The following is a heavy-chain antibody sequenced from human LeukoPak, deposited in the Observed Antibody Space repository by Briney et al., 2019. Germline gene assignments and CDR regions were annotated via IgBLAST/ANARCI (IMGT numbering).Heavy chain of an antibody. J-gene: IGHJ4*02. D-gene: IGHD2-2*01. CDR3: ARVTGTSAILY. CDR1: GGSIDNFF. V-gene: IGHV4-59*01. Sequence: SETLSLTCSVSGGSIDNFFWGWVRQPPGKGLEWFGYITYNGRTNYNPSLKSRVSMSVDTSKNQFSLKLSSVTAADTVVYYCARVTGTSAILYWGQGTLVTVSS. CDR2: ITYNGRT.